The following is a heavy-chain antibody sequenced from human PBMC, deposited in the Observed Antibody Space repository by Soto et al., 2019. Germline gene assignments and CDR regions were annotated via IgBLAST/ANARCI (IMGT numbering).Heavy chain of an antibody. CDR3: ARDRWGGGRDMDV. V-gene: IGHV3-74*01. CDR2: INSDGSST. D-gene: IGHD3-10*01. Sequence: EVQLVESGGGLVQPGGSLRLSCAASGFTFSTYWIHWVRQAPGKGLVWVSRINSDGSSTNYADSVKGRFTISRDNAKNTLFLQMNSLRAEDTAVYYCARDRWGGGRDMDVWCQGTTVTVSS. CDR1: GFTFSTYW. J-gene: IGHJ6*02.